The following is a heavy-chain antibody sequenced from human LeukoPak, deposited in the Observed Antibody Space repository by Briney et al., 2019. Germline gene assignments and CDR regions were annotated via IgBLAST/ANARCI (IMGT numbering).Heavy chain of an antibody. V-gene: IGHV4-34*01. J-gene: IGHJ4*02. D-gene: IGHD3-16*02. CDR1: GGSFSGYY. Sequence: SSETLSLTCAVYGGSFSGYYWSWIRQPPGKGLEWIGEINHSGSTNYNPSLKSRVTISVDTSKNQFSLKLSSVTAADTAVYYCARGPRRYDYVWGSYRLDYWGQGTLVTVSS. CDR3: ARGPRRYDYVWGSYRLDY. CDR2: INHSGST.